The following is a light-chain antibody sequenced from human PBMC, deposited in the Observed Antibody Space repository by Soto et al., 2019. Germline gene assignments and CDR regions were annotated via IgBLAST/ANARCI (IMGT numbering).Light chain of an antibody. CDR2: AAS. CDR1: QSISSY. V-gene: IGKV1-39*01. J-gene: IGKJ4*01. Sequence: DIQMTQSPSSLSASVGDRVTITCRASQSISSYLNWYQQKPGKAPKLLIYAASSLQSGVPSRFSGSGSGTDFTLTISSLQPEDFATYYGQKSYSTPLTFGGGNKVDIK. CDR3: QKSYSTPLT.